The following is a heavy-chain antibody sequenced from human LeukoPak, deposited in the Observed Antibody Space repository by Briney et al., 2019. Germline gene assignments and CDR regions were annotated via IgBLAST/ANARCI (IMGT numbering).Heavy chain of an antibody. V-gene: IGHV3-23*01. CDR3: ARPRVPVAGTRYFDT. D-gene: IGHD6-19*01. Sequence: PGGSLRLSCAASGFTFSSYAMSWVRQAPGEGLEWVSIIGSDGTIFYADSVEGRFSISRDNSKNTLYLQMNSLRAEDTAIYYCARPRVPVAGTRYFDTWGQGTLVTVSS. J-gene: IGHJ5*02. CDR1: GFTFSSYA. CDR2: IGSDGTI.